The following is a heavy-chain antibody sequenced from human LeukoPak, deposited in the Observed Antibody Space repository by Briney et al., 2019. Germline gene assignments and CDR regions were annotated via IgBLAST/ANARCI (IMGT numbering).Heavy chain of an antibody. Sequence: GGSLRLSCAGSGFTFSSFEMDWVRRAPGKGLEWISHIGPSGSAINYADSVKVRFTISRDNAKNSLYLQMNSLRTEDTAVYYCATLELRASLDYWGQGTLVTVSS. CDR2: IGPSGSAI. D-gene: IGHD1-7*01. V-gene: IGHV3-48*03. J-gene: IGHJ4*02. CDR3: ATLELRASLDY. CDR1: GFTFSSFE.